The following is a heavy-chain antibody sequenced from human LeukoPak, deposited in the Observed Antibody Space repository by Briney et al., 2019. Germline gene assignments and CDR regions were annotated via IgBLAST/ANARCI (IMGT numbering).Heavy chain of an antibody. CDR2: TYYRSSWYN. V-gene: IGHV6-1*01. J-gene: IGHJ4*02. CDR1: GDSVSSNSAA. Sequence: SQTLSLTCAISGDSVSSNSAAWNWIRQSPPRGLEWLGRTYYRSSWYNDYEVSVKSRISINPDTSKNQFSLQLNSVTPEDTAVYYCARGSSGWYYFDYWGQGTLVTVSS. D-gene: IGHD6-19*01. CDR3: ARGSSGWYYFDY.